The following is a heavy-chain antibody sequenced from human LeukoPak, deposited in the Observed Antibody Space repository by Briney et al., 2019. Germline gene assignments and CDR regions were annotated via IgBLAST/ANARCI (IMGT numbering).Heavy chain of an antibody. CDR1: GGSISRSNYY. J-gene: IGHJ3*02. CDR2: IYYSGST. Sequence: SETLSLTCTVSGGSISRSNYYWSWVRQHPGKGLEWIGYIYYSGSTFHNPSLKSRVTISVDTSKNQFSLKLNSVTAADTAVYYCATDLQAFAFDIWGQGTMVTVSS. V-gene: IGHV4-31*03. CDR3: ATDLQAFAFDI. D-gene: IGHD3-3*02.